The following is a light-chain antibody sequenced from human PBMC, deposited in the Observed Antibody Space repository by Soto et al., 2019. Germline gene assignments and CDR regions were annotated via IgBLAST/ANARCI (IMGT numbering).Light chain of an antibody. CDR3: HQFARSPQT. J-gene: IGKJ1*01. CDR1: QSVSSF. V-gene: IGKV3-20*01. CDR2: GVS. Sequence: EIVLTQSPGTLSLSPGERATLSCRASQSVSSFLAWYQQKPGQAPRLLIYGVSSRATGIPDRFSGSGSGTDFTLTVSSLEPEDFAVYYCHQFARSPQTFGQGTKVEIK.